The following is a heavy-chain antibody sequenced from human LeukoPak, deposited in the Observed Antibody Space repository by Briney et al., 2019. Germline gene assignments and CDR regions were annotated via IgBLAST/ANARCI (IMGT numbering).Heavy chain of an antibody. CDR1: GFTFDDYT. Sequence: GGSLRLSCAASGFTFDDYTMHWVRQAPGKGLEWVSLISWDGGSTYYADSVKGRSTISRDNSKNSLYLQMNSLRTEDTALYYCAKVGSGSYYGRGDAFDIWGQGTMVTVSS. J-gene: IGHJ3*02. V-gene: IGHV3-43*01. CDR3: AKVGSGSYYGRGDAFDI. D-gene: IGHD3-10*01. CDR2: ISWDGGST.